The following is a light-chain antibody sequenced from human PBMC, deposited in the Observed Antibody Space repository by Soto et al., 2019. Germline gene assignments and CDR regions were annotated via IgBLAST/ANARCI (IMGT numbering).Light chain of an antibody. CDR3: QQYHSAPQS. CDR2: WAS. J-gene: IGKJ1*01. V-gene: IGKV4-1*01. CDR1: QSVLYSTNDKNY. Sequence: DIVMTQSPDSLAVSLDGRATINCKSSQSVLYSTNDKNYLAWYQQRPGQPPKLLIYWASTRESGVPDRFSGSGSGTDFTLTISSLQAEDVAFYYCQQYHSAPQSFGQGTKVEIK.